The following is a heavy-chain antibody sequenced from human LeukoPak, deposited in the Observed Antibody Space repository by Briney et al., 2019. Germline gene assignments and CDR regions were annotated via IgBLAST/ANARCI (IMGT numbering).Heavy chain of an antibody. V-gene: IGHV1-2*02. CDR1: GYTFTSYY. CDR3: ARDGDGYNGGFDY. D-gene: IGHD5-24*01. Sequence: ASVKVSCKASGYTFTSYYMHWVRQAPGQGLEWMGWINPNSGGTNYAQKFQGRVTMTRDTSISTAYMELSRLRSDDTAVYYCARDGDGYNGGFDYWGQGTLVTVSS. J-gene: IGHJ4*02. CDR2: INPNSGGT.